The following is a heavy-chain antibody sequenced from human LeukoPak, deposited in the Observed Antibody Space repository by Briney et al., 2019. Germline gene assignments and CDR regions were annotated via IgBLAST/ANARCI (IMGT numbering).Heavy chain of an antibody. Sequence: ASVKVSCKASGYTFTSYGISWVRQAPGQGLEWMGWISAYSGNTNYAQKLQGRVTMTTDTSTSTAYMELRSLRSDDTAVYYCARDPPGSGSYEDYYYYYMDVWGKGTTVTISS. J-gene: IGHJ6*03. D-gene: IGHD1-26*01. V-gene: IGHV1-18*01. CDR2: ISAYSGNT. CDR3: ARDPPGSGSYEDYYYYYMDV. CDR1: GYTFTSYG.